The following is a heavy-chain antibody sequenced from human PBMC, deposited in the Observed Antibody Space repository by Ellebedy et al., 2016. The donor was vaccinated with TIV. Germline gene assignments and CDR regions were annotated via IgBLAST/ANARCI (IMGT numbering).Heavy chain of an antibody. CDR2: IIPIFGTA. J-gene: IGHJ4*02. D-gene: IGHD4-17*01. Sequence: SVKVSXKASGGTFSSYAISWVRQAPGQGLEWMGGIIPIFGTANYAQKFQGWVTMTRDTSISTAYMELSRLRSDDTAVYYCARALTHDYGDYFLFDYWGQGTLVTVSS. CDR3: ARALTHDYGDYFLFDY. CDR1: GGTFSSYA. V-gene: IGHV1-69*05.